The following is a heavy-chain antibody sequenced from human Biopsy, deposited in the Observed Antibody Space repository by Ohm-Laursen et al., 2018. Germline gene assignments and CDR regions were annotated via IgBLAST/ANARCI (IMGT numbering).Heavy chain of an antibody. CDR1: GGTLSGYF. V-gene: IGHV4-59*07. Sequence: SHTLSFTCAVSGGTLSGYFWIWFRQPPGKVLEWIVHNQNSASTNYNPSLKSRVTISADTTKNQFPLKLSSVTAADTTMYYCARGRGWGNTYFRSFDNWGQETLVTVSS. J-gene: IGHJ4*02. D-gene: IGHD3-9*01. CDR3: ARGRGWGNTYFRSFDN. CDR2: NQNSAST.